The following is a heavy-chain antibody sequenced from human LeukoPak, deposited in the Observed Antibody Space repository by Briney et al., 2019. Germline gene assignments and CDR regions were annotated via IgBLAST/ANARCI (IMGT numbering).Heavy chain of an antibody. J-gene: IGHJ5*02. Sequence: SETLSLTCTVSGGSISSSSYYWGWIRQPPGKGLDWIGSIYYSGSTYYNPSLKSRVTISVDTSKDQFSLKLSSVTAADTAVYYCARRFLTIDNWFDPWGQGTLVTVSS. CDR3: ARRFLTIDNWFDP. V-gene: IGHV4-39*01. CDR2: IYYSGST. D-gene: IGHD3-3*01. CDR1: GGSISSSSYY.